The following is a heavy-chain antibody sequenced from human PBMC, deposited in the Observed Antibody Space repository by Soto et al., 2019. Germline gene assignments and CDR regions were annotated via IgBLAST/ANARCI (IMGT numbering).Heavy chain of an antibody. Sequence: PSETLSLTCTVSGGSISSSSYFWGWIRQPPGKGLEWIGSIYYSGSTYYNPTLKSRVTVSVDTSKNQFSLNLSSVTAADTAVYYCASHVGSSSAPELAWGQGTLVTVSS. D-gene: IGHD6-13*01. CDR1: GGSISSSSYF. V-gene: IGHV4-39*01. J-gene: IGHJ5*02. CDR3: ASHVGSSSAPELA. CDR2: IYYSGST.